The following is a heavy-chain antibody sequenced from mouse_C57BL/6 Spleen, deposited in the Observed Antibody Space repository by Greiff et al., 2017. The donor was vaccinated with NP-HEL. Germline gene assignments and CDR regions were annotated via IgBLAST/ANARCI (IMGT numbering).Heavy chain of an antibody. V-gene: IGHV5-17*01. CDR1: GFTFSDYG. D-gene: IGHD2-4*01. J-gene: IGHJ4*01. CDR3: ARPGDYDEGSAMDY. CDR2: ISSGSSTI. Sequence: EVQVVESGGGLVKPGGSLKLSCAASGFTFSDYGMHWVRQAPEKGLEWVAYISSGSSTIYYADTVKGRFTISRDNAKNTLFLQMTSLRSEDTAMYYCARPGDYDEGSAMDYWGQGTSVTVSS.